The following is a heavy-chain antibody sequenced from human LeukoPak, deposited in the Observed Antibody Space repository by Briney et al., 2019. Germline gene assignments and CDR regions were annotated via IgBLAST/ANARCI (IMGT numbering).Heavy chain of an antibody. CDR2: IKQDGSEK. V-gene: IGHV3-7*01. D-gene: IGHD4-17*01. CDR3: ARGGNHGDYWYFDL. CDR1: GFTFSDYY. J-gene: IGHJ2*01. Sequence: GGSLRLSCAASGFTFSDYYMSWIRQAPGKGPEWVANIKQDGSEKYYVDSVKGRFTISRDNAETSLHLQMNSLRAEDTAVYYCARGGNHGDYWYFDLWGRGTLVTVSS.